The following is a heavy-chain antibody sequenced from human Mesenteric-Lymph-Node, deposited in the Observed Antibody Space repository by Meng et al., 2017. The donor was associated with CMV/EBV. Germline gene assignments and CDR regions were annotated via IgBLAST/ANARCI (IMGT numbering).Heavy chain of an antibody. CDR3: ARDLGSYYDSSGYAYYYYYGMDV. V-gene: IGHV4-59*01. CDR2: SYYSGST. J-gene: IGHJ6*02. Sequence: GSLRLSCTGSGGSISSYYWSWIRQPPGKGLEWIRYSYYSGSTNHNPSLMSRVTISVDTSKNQFSLKLSSVTAADTAVYYCARDLGSYYDSSGYAYYYYYGMDVWGQGTTVTVSS. D-gene: IGHD3-22*01. CDR1: GGSISSYY.